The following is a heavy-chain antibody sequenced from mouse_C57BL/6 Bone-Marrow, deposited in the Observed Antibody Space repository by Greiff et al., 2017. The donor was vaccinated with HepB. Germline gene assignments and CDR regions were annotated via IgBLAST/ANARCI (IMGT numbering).Heavy chain of an antibody. CDR2: INPNNGGT. J-gene: IGHJ4*01. CDR3: ATYDYDGDAMDY. Sequence: EVQLQQSGPELVKPGASVKIPCKASGYTFTDYNMDWVKQSHGKSLEWIGDINPNNGGTIYNQKFKGKATLTVDKSSSTAYMELRSLTSEDTAVYYCATYDYDGDAMDYWGQGTSVTVSS. CDR1: GYTFTDYN. D-gene: IGHD2-4*01. V-gene: IGHV1-18*01.